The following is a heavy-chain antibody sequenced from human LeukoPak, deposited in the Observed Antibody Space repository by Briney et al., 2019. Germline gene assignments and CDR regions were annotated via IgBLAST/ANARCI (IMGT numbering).Heavy chain of an antibody. CDR1: GGSVSSGSYY. J-gene: IGHJ3*02. CDR2: IYYSGST. Sequence: SETLPLTCTVSGGSVSSGSYYWSWIRQPPGKGLEWIGHIYYSGSTNYNPSLKSRVTISVDTSKNQFSLKLSSVTAADTAVYYCARDKDAFGIWGQGTMVTVSS. CDR3: ARDKDAFGI. V-gene: IGHV4-61*01.